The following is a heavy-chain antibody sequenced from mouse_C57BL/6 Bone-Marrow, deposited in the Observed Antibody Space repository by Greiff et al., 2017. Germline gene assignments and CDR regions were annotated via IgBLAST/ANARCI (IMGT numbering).Heavy chain of an antibody. CDR1: GFTFSSYA. V-gene: IGHV5-4*01. Sequence: DVHLVESGGGLVKPGGSLKLSCAASGFTFSSYAMSWVRQTPEKRLEWVATISDGGSYTYYPDNVKGRFTISRDNAKNNLYLQMSHLKSEDTAMYYCAREGNYYGSRPWFAYWGQGTLVTVSA. CDR3: AREGNYYGSRPWFAY. CDR2: ISDGGSYT. D-gene: IGHD1-1*01. J-gene: IGHJ3*01.